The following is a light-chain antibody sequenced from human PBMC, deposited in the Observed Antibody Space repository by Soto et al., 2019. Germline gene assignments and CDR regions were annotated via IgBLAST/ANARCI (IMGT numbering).Light chain of an antibody. CDR2: GAS. CDR3: KEYNTWPWT. J-gene: IGKJ1*01. Sequence: ETLMTQSPATLSVSPGERATLSCRASQSVNNNLAWYQQKLGQAPRVLIYGASTRATGIPARFTGSGSGTEFILTITSLQSEDSAVYYCKEYNTWPWTFGQGTKVDI. V-gene: IGKV3-15*01. CDR1: QSVNNN.